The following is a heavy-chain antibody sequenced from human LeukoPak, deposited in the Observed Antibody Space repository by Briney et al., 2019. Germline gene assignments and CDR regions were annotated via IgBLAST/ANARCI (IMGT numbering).Heavy chain of an antibody. CDR2: IRYDGSNK. CDR1: GFTFSSYG. D-gene: IGHD2-21*02. J-gene: IGHJ3*02. CDR3: ARVEGRIVVVTAMYAFDI. Sequence: GGSLRLSCAASGFTFSSYGMHWVRQAPGKGLEWVAFIRYDGSNKYYADSVKGRFTISRDNSKNTLYLQMNSLRAEDTAVYYCARVEGRIVVVTAMYAFDIWGQGTMVTVSS. V-gene: IGHV3-30*02.